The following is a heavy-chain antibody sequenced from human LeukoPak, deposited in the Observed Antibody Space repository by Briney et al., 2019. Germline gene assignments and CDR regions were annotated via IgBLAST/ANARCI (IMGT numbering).Heavy chain of an antibody. CDR2: IYYTGTT. Sequence: SETLSLTCTVSGGSISSSGYYWGWIRQPPGKGLESIGSIYYTGTTSYNPSLKSRLTISVDTSKNQFSLKLSSVTAADTAVYYCARGRDIVVVPAAPLGYYYGMDVWGQGTTVTVSS. CDR1: GGSISSSGYY. J-gene: IGHJ6*02. V-gene: IGHV4-39*01. CDR3: ARGRDIVVVPAAPLGYYYGMDV. D-gene: IGHD2-2*01.